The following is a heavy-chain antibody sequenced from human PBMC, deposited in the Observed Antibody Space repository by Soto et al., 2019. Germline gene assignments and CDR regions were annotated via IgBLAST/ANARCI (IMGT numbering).Heavy chain of an antibody. Sequence: ASVKVSCKASGYIFTNYVMHWVRQAPGQRLEWMGWINAGNGNTEYSQKFQGRVTITRDTSASTAYMELSSLKSEDTAVYYCACSLYYGDFDYWGQGTLVTVSS. CDR3: ACSLYYGDFDY. J-gene: IGHJ4*02. CDR2: INAGNGNT. D-gene: IGHD4-17*01. CDR1: GYIFTNYV. V-gene: IGHV1-3*01.